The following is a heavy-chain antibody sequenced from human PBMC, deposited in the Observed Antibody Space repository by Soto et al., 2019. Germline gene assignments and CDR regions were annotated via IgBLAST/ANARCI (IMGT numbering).Heavy chain of an antibody. CDR3: ARDHNFYYFDY. V-gene: IGHV3-30-3*01. J-gene: IGHJ4*02. CDR2: ISYDGSNK. Sequence: GGSLRLSCAASGFTFSSYAMHWVRQAPGKGLEWVAVISYDGSNKYYADSVKGRFTISRDNSKNTLYLQMNSLRAEDTAVYYCARDHNFYYFDYWGQGTPVTVSS. CDR1: GFTFSSYA.